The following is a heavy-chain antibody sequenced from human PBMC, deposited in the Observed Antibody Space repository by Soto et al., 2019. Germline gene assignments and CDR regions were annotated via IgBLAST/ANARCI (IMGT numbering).Heavy chain of an antibody. CDR1: GYSFTSYW. J-gene: IGHJ6*02. CDR2: IDPSDSYT. D-gene: IGHD4-17*01. V-gene: IGHV5-10-1*01. Sequence: PGESLKISCKGSGYSFTSYWISWVRQMPGKGLEWMGRIDPSDSYTNYSPSFQGHVTISADKSISTAYLQWSSLKASDTAMYYCVSPCGSSYGDMDVWGQGTTVTVSS. CDR3: VSPCGSSYGDMDV.